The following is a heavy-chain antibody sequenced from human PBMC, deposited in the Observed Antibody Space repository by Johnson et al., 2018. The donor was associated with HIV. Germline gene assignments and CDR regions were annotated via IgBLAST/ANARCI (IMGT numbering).Heavy chain of an antibody. CDR3: AREVLGYYYDSSFAFDI. D-gene: IGHD3-22*01. Sequence: QVQLVESGGGVVQPGGSLRLSCAASGFTFSSYAMHWVRQAPGKGLEWVAVISYDGSNKYYADSVKGRFTISRDNSKNTLYLQMNSLRAEDTAVYYCAREVLGYYYDSSFAFDIWGQGTMVTVSS. J-gene: IGHJ3*02. CDR1: GFTFSSYA. V-gene: IGHV3-30-3*01. CDR2: ISYDGSNK.